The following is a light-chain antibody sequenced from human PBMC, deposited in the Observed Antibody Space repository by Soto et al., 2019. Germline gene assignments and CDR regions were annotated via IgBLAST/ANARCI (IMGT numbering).Light chain of an antibody. CDR3: QQYANSPLT. CDR1: QSVRSTY. V-gene: IGKV3-20*01. CDR2: GAS. Sequence: EIVLTQSPGTLSLSPGERATLSCRASQSVRSTYLAWYQQKPGQAPRLLIYGASSRATGIPDRFSGIGSGTDFTLTISRLEPEDFAVYYCQQYANSPLTFGGGTKVEIK. J-gene: IGKJ4*01.